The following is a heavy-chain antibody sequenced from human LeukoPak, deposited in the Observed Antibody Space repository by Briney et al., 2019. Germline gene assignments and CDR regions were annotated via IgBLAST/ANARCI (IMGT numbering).Heavy chain of an antibody. Sequence: SETLSLTCTVYGGSNSSYYWSWIRQPPGKGLEWIGYIYTSGSTNYNPSLKSRVTISVDTSKNQFSLKLSSVTAADTAVYYCARGRSSGYYSYYYGMDVWGQGTTVTVSS. J-gene: IGHJ6*02. V-gene: IGHV4-4*09. CDR2: IYTSGST. D-gene: IGHD3-22*01. CDR1: GGSNSSYY. CDR3: ARGRSSGYYSYYYGMDV.